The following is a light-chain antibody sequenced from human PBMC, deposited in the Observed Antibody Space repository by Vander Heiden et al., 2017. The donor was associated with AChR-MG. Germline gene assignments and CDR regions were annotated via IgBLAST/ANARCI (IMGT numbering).Light chain of an antibody. CDR3: AAWDDSLSGLV. V-gene: IGLV1-47*01. CDR1: TSNTGTNS. CDR2: KTN. Sequence: QSVLTQPPSASRTPGQRVSISCSRGTSNTGTNSVSWYQQLPGTAPQLLIYKTNQRPSGVPDRFSGSRSGTSASLAISDLRSDDESDFFCAAWDDSLSGLVFGGGTKLTVL. J-gene: IGLJ3*02.